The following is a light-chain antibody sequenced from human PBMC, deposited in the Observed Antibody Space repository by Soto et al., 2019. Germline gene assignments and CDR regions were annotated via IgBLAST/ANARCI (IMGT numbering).Light chain of an antibody. CDR3: QQYNSYRT. CDR1: KSISSW. V-gene: IGKV1-5*01. Sequence: IHLTKFPSSMSASVGERVTITCRASKSISSWLAWYQQKPGKAPKLLIYDASSLESGVPSRFSGSGSGTEFTLTISSLQPDDFATYYCQQYNSYRTFGQGTKVHIK. J-gene: IGKJ1*01. CDR2: DAS.